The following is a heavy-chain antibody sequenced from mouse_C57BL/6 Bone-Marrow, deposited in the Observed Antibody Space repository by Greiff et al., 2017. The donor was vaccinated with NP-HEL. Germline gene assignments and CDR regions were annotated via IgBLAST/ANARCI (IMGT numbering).Heavy chain of an antibody. V-gene: IGHV3-1*01. D-gene: IGHD1-1*01. J-gene: IGHJ3*01. CDR3: ARGYYGSPFAY. CDR2: ISYSGST. CDR1: GYSITSGYD. Sequence: DVKLVESGPGMVKPSQSLSLTCTVTGYSITSGYDWHWIRHFPGNKLEWMGYISYSGSTNYNPSLKSRISITHDTSKNHFFLKLNSVTTEDTATYYCARGYYGSPFAYWGQGTLVTVSA.